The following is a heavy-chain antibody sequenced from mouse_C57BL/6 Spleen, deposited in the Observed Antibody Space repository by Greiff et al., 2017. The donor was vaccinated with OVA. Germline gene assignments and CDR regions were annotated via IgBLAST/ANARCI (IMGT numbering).Heavy chain of an antibody. CDR2: IYPGDGDT. CDR1: GYAFSSYW. Sequence: VQLQQSGAELVKPGASVKISCKASGYAFSSYWMNWVKQRPGKGLEWIGQIYPGDGDTNYNGKFKGKATLTADKSSSTAYMQLSSLTSEDSAVYFCARRSRDGSSYEEYWYFDVWGTGTTVTVSS. J-gene: IGHJ1*03. V-gene: IGHV1-80*01. D-gene: IGHD1-1*01. CDR3: ARRSRDGSSYEEYWYFDV.